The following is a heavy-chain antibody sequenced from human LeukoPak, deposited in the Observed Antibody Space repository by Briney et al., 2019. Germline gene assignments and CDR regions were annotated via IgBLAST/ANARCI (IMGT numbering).Heavy chain of an antibody. D-gene: IGHD4-23*01. CDR2: ISGSGGST. J-gene: IGHJ4*02. CDR3: ARGQDYGGNSAFDY. CDR1: GFTFSSYA. V-gene: IGHV3-23*01. Sequence: GGSLRLSCAASGFTFSSYAMSWVRQAPGKGLEWVSAISGSGGSTYYADSVKGRFTISRDNSKNTLYLQMNSLRAEDTAVYYCARGQDYGGNSAFDYWGQGTLVTVSS.